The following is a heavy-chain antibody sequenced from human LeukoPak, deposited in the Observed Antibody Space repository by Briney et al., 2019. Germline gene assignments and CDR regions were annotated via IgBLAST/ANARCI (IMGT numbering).Heavy chain of an antibody. CDR3: ARAGYCSSTSCPGWFDP. D-gene: IGHD2-2*01. CDR2: ISAYNGNT. CDR1: GYTFTSYG. J-gene: IGHJ5*02. Sequence: ASVKDSCKASGYTFTSYGISWVRQAPGQGLEWMGWISAYNGNTNYAQKLQGRVTMTTDTSTSTAYMELRSLRSDDTAVYYCARAGYCSSTSCPGWFDPWGQGTLVTVSS. V-gene: IGHV1-18*01.